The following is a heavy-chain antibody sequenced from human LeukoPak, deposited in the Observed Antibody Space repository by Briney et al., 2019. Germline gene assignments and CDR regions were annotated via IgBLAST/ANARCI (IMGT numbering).Heavy chain of an antibody. D-gene: IGHD3-22*01. CDR2: ISGSGISI. J-gene: IGHJ4*02. Sequence: PGGSLRLSCAASGFTFSDYYMTWIRQAPGMGLEWVSYISGSGISIFYADSVKGRFTISRDNAKNSLYLQMNSLRADDTAVYYCARDVSSGYYSNYWGQGTLVTVSS. CDR3: ARDVSSGYYSNY. V-gene: IGHV3-11*01. CDR1: GFTFSDYY.